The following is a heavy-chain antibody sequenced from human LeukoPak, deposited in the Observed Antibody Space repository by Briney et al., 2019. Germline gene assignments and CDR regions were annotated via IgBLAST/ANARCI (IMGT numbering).Heavy chain of an antibody. CDR3: ARRFSGSGSPITY. Sequence: ASVKVSCKASVYTFTSYDINWVRQATGQGLEWMGCRNPNSGNTGYAQKFQDRGTMTRNTSISTAYMELSSLSSEDTAVYYCARRFSGSGSPITYWGQGTLVTVSS. CDR1: VYTFTSYD. V-gene: IGHV1-8*01. J-gene: IGHJ4*02. D-gene: IGHD3-10*01. CDR2: RNPNSGNT.